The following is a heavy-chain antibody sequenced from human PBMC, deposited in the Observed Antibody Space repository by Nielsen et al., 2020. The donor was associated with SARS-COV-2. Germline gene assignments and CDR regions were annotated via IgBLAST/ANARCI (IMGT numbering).Heavy chain of an antibody. CDR3: ARDVNLTGYYSY. CDR2: INPSGGST. D-gene: IGHD3-9*01. CDR1: GGTFSSSA. Sequence: ASVKVSCKASGGTFSSSAIIWVRQAPGQGLEWMGVINPSGGSTSYAQKFQGRVTMTRDTSTSTVYMELSSLRSEDTAVYYCARDVNLTGYYSYWGQGTLVTVSS. V-gene: IGHV1-46*01. J-gene: IGHJ4*02.